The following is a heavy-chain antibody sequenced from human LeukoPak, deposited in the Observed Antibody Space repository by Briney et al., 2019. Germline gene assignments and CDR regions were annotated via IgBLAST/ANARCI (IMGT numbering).Heavy chain of an antibody. CDR2: MNPNSGNT. Sequence: ASVKVSFTASGYTFTSYDINWVRQATGQGLEWMGWMNPNSGNTGYAQRFQGRVTMTSDASMSTAYMELSSLTSEDTAVYYCARTLRRDVHWGQGTLVTVSS. D-gene: IGHD6-6*01. V-gene: IGHV1-8*01. CDR3: ARTLRRDVH. J-gene: IGHJ4*02. CDR1: GYTFTSYD.